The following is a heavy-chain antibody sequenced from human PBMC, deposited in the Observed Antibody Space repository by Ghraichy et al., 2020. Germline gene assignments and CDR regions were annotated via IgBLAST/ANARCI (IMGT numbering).Heavy chain of an antibody. D-gene: IGHD5-24*01. CDR3: AKEKAEMATISPFDY. J-gene: IGHJ4*02. V-gene: IGHV3-23*01. CDR2: ISGSGGNT. Sequence: GGSLRLSCAASGFTFSTCAMSWVRQAPGKGLEWVSAISGSGGNTYYADSVKGRFTISRDKSKNTLYLQMNSLRAEDTAIYFCAKEKAEMATISPFDYWGQGTLVTVSS. CDR1: GFTFSTCA.